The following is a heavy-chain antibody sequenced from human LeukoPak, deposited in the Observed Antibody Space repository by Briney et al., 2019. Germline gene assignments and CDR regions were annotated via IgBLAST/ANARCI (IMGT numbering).Heavy chain of an antibody. CDR3: ARVSYYYDSSGPHDAFDI. D-gene: IGHD3-22*01. J-gene: IGHJ3*02. Sequence: GGSLRLSCAASGFTFSSYWMHWVRQAPGKGLVWVSRINSDGSSTSYADSVKGRFTISRDNAKNTLYLQMNSLRAEDTAVYYCARVSYYYDSSGPHDAFDIWGQGTMVTVSS. CDR1: GFTFSSYW. V-gene: IGHV3-74*01. CDR2: INSDGSST.